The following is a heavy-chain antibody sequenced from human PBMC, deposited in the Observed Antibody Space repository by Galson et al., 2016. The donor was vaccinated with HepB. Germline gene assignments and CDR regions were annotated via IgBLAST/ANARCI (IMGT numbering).Heavy chain of an antibody. Sequence: SLRLSCAASGFSFSTYNMNWVRQAPGKGLEWLSYIGSSGSPIYYADSVKGRFTVSRDNAKNSLYLQMNGLRDEDTAVYYCARDYYRSGSYSFDYWGQGILVTASS. CDR1: GFSFSTYN. CDR2: IGSSGSPI. CDR3: ARDYYRSGSYSFDY. V-gene: IGHV3-48*02. J-gene: IGHJ4*02. D-gene: IGHD3-10*01.